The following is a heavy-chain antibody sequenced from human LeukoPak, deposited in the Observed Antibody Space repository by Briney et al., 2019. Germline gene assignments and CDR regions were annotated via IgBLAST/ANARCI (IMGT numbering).Heavy chain of an antibody. J-gene: IGHJ5*01. CDR1: GFTFSTYN. CDR3: ARVGSRGDWFDY. V-gene: IGHV3-48*01. Sequence: GGSLRLSCAASGFTFSTYNMLWVRQTPGKGLEWLFYINSGGSAVHYADSVKDRFTFSRDNARNSLYLQMNSLRVEDTGIYYCARVGSRGDWFDYWGQGTRVTVSS. CDR2: INSGGSAV. D-gene: IGHD1-26*01.